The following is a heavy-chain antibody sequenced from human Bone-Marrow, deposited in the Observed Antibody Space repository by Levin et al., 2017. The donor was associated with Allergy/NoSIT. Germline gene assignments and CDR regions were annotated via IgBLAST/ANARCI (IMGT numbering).Heavy chain of an antibody. V-gene: IGHV1-2*04. J-gene: IGHJ5*02. CDR1: GYTFTGYY. Sequence: ASVKVSCKASGYTFTGYYMHWVRQAPGQGLEWMGWINPNSGGTNYAQKFQGWVTMTRDTSISTAYMELSRLRSDDTAVYYCARGGPDGNIVVVPAAFWFDPWGQGTLVTVSS. CDR2: INPNSGGT. D-gene: IGHD2-2*01. CDR3: ARGGPDGNIVVVPAAFWFDP.